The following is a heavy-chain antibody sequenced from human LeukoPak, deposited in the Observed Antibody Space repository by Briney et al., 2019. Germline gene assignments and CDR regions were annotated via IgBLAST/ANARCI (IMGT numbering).Heavy chain of an antibody. CDR1: GFTVSSNY. CDR3: ARGAVARFDY. CDR2: IYSGGST. D-gene: IGHD6-19*01. J-gene: IGHJ4*02. V-gene: IGHV3-53*01. Sequence: GGSLRLSCAASGFTVSSNYMSWLRQAPGKGLEWVSLIYSGGSTYYADSVKGRFTISRDNSKNTLYLQMNSLRAEDTAVYYCARGAVARFDYWGQGTLVTVSS.